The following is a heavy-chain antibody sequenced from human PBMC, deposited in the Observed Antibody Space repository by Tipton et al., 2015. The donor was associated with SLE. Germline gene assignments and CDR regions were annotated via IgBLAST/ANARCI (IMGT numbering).Heavy chain of an antibody. V-gene: IGHV4-34*01. D-gene: IGHD2-15*01. CDR3: ARASRQVVVVAATGYWFDP. CDR2: INHSGST. Sequence: TLSLTCTVSGGSIISYYWSWIRQPPGKGLEWIGEINHSGSTNYNPSLKSRATISVDTSKNQFSLKLSSVTAADTAVYYCARASRQVVVVAATGYWFDPWGQGTLVTVSS. CDR1: GGSIISYY. J-gene: IGHJ5*02.